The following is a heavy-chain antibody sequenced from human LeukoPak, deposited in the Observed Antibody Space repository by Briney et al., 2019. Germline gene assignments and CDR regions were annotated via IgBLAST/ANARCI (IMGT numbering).Heavy chain of an antibody. CDR3: ARATARKQVCVDAFDV. D-gene: IGHD5-18*01. J-gene: IGHJ3*01. V-gene: IGHV3-23*01. Sequence: GGSLRLSCLASGFTFSIFSMNWVRQAPGKGLEWVSAISSGSSIFYADSVKGRFTISRDNSENTLHLQMNNLRVEDTAVYFCARATARKQVCVDAFDVWGQGKMVTVS. CDR1: GFTFSIFS. CDR2: ISSGSSI.